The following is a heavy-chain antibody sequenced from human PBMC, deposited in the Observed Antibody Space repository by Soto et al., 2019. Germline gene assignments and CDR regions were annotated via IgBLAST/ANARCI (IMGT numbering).Heavy chain of an antibody. D-gene: IGHD6-19*01. CDR2: ISGSGGST. CDR3: ARLLGYSSGWPPIDY. V-gene: IGHV3-23*01. J-gene: IGHJ4*02. CDR1: GFTFSSYA. Sequence: GGSLRLSCAASGFTFSSYAMSWVRQAPGKGLEWVSAISGSGGSTYYADSVKGRFTISRDNSKNTLYLQMNSLRAEDTAVYYCARLLGYSSGWPPIDYWGQGTLVTVSS.